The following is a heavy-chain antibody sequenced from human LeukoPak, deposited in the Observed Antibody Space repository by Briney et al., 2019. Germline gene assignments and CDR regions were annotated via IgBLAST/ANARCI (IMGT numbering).Heavy chain of an antibody. CDR1: GFIFSDYN. Sequence: GGSLRLSCVGSGFIFSDYNMNWVRQAPGKGLEWVSSISNGGGYIYYGDTLKGRFTISRDNAKNSLCLQMNSLRVEDTAVYYCVRDIPKVNQFDFWGQGTLVTVSS. D-gene: IGHD5-18*01. CDR2: ISNGGGYI. CDR3: VRDIPKVNQFDF. V-gene: IGHV3-21*06. J-gene: IGHJ4*02.